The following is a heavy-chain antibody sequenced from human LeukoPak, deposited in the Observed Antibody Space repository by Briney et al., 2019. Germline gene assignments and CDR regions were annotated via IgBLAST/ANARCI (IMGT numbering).Heavy chain of an antibody. CDR3: AVLAGRVDY. Sequence: GGSLRLSCTVSGFTVSSYAMHWVRQAPGKGLEYVSAISSNGGSTYYANSVKGRFTISRDNSKNTLYLQMGSLRAEDMAVYYCAVLAGRVDYWGQGTLVTVSS. CDR1: GFTVSSYA. CDR2: ISSNGGST. D-gene: IGHD2-8*02. J-gene: IGHJ4*02. V-gene: IGHV3-64*01.